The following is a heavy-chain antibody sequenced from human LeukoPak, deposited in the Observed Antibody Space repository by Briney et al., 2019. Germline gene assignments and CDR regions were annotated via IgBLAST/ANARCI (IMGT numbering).Heavy chain of an antibody. CDR3: ARGGASSRYFNS. V-gene: IGHV4-59*01. Sequence: SETLSLTCTVSGGSISNYYWSWIRQPPGKGLEWVAFISYSGSPDYNPSLTSRVTISIDTSKNQFSLKLTSVTSADTAVYYCARGGASSRYFNSWGQGTLVTVSS. D-gene: IGHD6-13*01. CDR1: GGSISNYY. J-gene: IGHJ4*02. CDR2: ISYSGSP.